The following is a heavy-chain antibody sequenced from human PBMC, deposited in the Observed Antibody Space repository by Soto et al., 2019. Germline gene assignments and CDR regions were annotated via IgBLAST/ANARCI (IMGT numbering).Heavy chain of an antibody. D-gene: IGHD1-1*01. CDR1: GGSISSGGYY. Sequence: SETLSLTCTVSGGSISSGGYYWSWIRQHPGKGLEWIGYIFYSGSTYYNRSLKSRLTMSVDTSKNRFSLQLSPATAADKAPYYCARAKRPTTGPYFDNWGQGTLVTVSS. J-gene: IGHJ4*02. CDR3: ARAKRPTTGPYFDN. CDR2: IFYSGST. V-gene: IGHV4-31*03.